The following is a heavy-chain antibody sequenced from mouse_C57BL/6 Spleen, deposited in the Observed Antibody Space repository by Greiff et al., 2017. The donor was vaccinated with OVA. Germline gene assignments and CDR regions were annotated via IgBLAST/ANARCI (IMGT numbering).Heavy chain of an antibody. J-gene: IGHJ1*03. Sequence: QVQLQQSGAELVKPGASVKLSCKASGYTFTEYTIHWVKQRSGQGLEWIGWFYPGSGSIKYNEKFKDKATLTADKSSSTVYMELSRLTSEDSAVYFCARHEGGHYYGRDWYFDVWGTGTTVTVSS. V-gene: IGHV1-62-2*01. D-gene: IGHD1-1*01. CDR3: ARHEGGHYYGRDWYFDV. CDR1: GYTFTEYT. CDR2: FYPGSGSI.